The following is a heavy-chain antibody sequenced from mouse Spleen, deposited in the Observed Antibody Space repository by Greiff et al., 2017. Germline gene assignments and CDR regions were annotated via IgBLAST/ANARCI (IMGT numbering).Heavy chain of an antibody. J-gene: IGHJ1*01. CDR1: GYSFTGYT. CDR3: ARDYRYDDWYFDV. D-gene: IGHD2-14*01. V-gene: IGHV1-18*01. Sequence: EVQLQQFGAELVKPGASMKISCKASGYSFTGYTMNWVKQSHGKNLEWIGLINPYNGGTSYNQKFKGKATLTVDKSSSTAYMELLSLTSEDSAVYYCARDYRYDDWYFDVWGAGTTVTVSS. CDR2: INPYNGGT.